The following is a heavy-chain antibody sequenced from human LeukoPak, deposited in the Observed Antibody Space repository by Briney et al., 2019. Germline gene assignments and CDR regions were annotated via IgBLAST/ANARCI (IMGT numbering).Heavy chain of an antibody. Sequence: GGSLRPSCAASGFTFSSYAMSWVRQAPGKGLEWVANIKPDGSEKYYVDSVKGRFTISRDNAKNSLYLQMNSLRAEDTAVYYCARDQTPFVWGQGTLVTVSS. CDR1: GFTFSSYA. CDR2: IKPDGSEK. CDR3: ARDQTPFV. V-gene: IGHV3-7*01. J-gene: IGHJ4*02.